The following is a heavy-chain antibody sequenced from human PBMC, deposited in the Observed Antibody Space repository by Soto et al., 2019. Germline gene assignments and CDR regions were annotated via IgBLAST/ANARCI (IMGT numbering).Heavy chain of an antibody. D-gene: IGHD3-10*01. CDR3: ARHAGFGELFYYYYMDV. J-gene: IGHJ6*03. CDR2: IYYSGST. V-gene: IGHV4-61*08. Sequence: SETLSLTCTVSGGSISSGGYYWSWIRQHPGKGLEWIGYIYYSGSTNYNPSLKSRVTISVDTSKNQFSLKLSSVTAADTAVYYCARHAGFGELFYYYYMDVWGKGTTVTVSS. CDR1: GGSISSGGYY.